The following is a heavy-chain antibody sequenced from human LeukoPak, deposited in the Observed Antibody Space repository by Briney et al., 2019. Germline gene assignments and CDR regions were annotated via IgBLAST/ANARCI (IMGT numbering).Heavy chain of an antibody. D-gene: IGHD3-22*01. CDR2: ISSSSSYI. Sequence: GGSLRLSCAASGFTFSSYSMNWVRQAPGKGLEWVSSISSSSSYIYYADSVKGRFTISRDNAKNSLYLQMNSLRAEDTAAYYCARDPLITYYYDSRGNHADWFDPWGQGNLVTVSS. CDR3: ARDPLITYYYDSRGNHADWFDP. V-gene: IGHV3-21*01. J-gene: IGHJ5*02. CDR1: GFTFSSYS.